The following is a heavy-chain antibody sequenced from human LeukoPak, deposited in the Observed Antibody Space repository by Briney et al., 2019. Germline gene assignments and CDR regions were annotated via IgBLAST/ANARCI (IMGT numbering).Heavy chain of an antibody. D-gene: IGHD3-10*01. CDR1: GFTFSDYY. J-gene: IGHJ4*02. CDR2: ISKSSSCT. CDR3: ARVRSSGSPLDY. V-gene: IGHV3-11*05. Sequence: GGSLRLSCAASGFTFSDYYMSWIRQAPGKGLEWGSYISKSSSCTNYAESVKGRFSISRDNAKNSLYLQVNSLTVEDTAVYYCARVRSSGSPLDYWGQGTLVTVSS.